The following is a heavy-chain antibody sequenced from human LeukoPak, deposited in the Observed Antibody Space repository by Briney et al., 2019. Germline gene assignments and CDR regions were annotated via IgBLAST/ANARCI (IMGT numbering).Heavy chain of an antibody. V-gene: IGHV4-34*01. Sequence: SETLSLTCAVYGGSFSGYYWSWIRQPPGKGLEWIGEINHSGSTNYNPSLKSRVTISVDTSKNQFSLKLSSVTAADTAVYYCARVTVYYYGSGSPNWFDPWGQGTLVTVSS. D-gene: IGHD3-10*01. CDR3: ARVTVYYYGSGSPNWFDP. CDR1: GGSFSGYY. CDR2: INHSGST. J-gene: IGHJ5*02.